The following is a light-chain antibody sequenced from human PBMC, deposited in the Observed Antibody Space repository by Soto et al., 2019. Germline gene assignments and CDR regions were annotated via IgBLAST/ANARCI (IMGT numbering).Light chain of an antibody. CDR1: IGSIASNY. CDR2: EDN. V-gene: IGLV6-57*04. J-gene: IGLJ2*01. CDR3: QSYDSSNVV. Sequence: NFMLTQPHSVSESPVKTVTISCTRSIGSIASNYVQWYQQRPGSAPTTVIYEDNQRPSGVPDRFSGSIDSSSNSASLTISGLKTEDEADYYCQSYDSSNVVFGGGTKVTVL.